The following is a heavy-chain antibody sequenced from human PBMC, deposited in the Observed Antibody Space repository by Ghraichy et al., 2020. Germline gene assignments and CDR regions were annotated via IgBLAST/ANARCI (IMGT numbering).Heavy chain of an antibody. Sequence: SETLSLTCIVSGYSISSGYYWGWIRPPPGKGLEWIGSIYHSGSTYYNPSLKSRVTISVDTSKNPFSLQLGSVTAADTAVYYCARDGIPVACTRYWGPGTLLTVSS. CDR2: IYHSGST. J-gene: IGHJ4*02. CDR1: GYSISSGYY. D-gene: IGHD6-19*01. V-gene: IGHV4-38-2*02. CDR3: ARDGIPVACTRY.